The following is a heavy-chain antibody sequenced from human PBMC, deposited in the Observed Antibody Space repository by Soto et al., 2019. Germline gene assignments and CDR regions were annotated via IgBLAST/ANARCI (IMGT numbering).Heavy chain of an antibody. CDR2: INHSGST. Sequence: PSETLSLTCAVYGGSFSGYYWSWIRQPPGKGLEWIGEINHSGSTNYNPSLKSRVTISVDTSKNQFSLKLSSVTAADTAVYYCARDLAVAEGSYWGQGTLVTVS. V-gene: IGHV4-34*01. D-gene: IGHD6-19*01. CDR3: ARDLAVAEGSY. CDR1: GGSFSGYY. J-gene: IGHJ4*02.